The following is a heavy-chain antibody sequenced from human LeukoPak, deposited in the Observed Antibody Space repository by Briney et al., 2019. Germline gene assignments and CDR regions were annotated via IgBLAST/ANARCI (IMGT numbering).Heavy chain of an antibody. CDR2: MYNSGST. CDR1: GGSISGSY. CDR3: ARGIESYGDYGY. V-gene: IGHV4-59*01. D-gene: IGHD4-17*01. J-gene: IGHJ4*02. Sequence: SETLSLTCTVSGGSISGSYWSWIRQPPGKGLEWIACMYNSGSTNYNPSLKSRVTISIDTSKNQFSLKLSSLTAADTAIYYCARGIESYGDYGYWGQGILVTVSS.